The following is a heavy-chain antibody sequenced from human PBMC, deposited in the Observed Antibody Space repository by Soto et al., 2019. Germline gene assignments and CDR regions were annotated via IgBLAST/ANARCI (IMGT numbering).Heavy chain of an antibody. CDR2: ISYDGSNE. J-gene: IGHJ4*02. V-gene: IGHV3-30*18. D-gene: IGHD6-6*01. Sequence: PGGSLRLSCAASGFTFSSYGMHWVRQAPGKGLEWVAVISYDGSNEYYADSVKGRFTISRDNSKNTLYLQMNSLRAEDTAVYYYAKDQTYSSSPFDYWGQGTLVTVPQ. CDR1: GFTFSSYG. CDR3: AKDQTYSSSPFDY.